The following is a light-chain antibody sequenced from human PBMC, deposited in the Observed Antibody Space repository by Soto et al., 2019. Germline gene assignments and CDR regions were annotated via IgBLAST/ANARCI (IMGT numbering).Light chain of an antibody. J-gene: IGKJ1*01. CDR3: QQYRT. V-gene: IGKV1-5*01. Sequence: GDRVTITCRASQSISSGLAWYQQKPGKAPKLLIYDASSLESGVPSRFSGSGSGTEFTLTISSLQPDDFATYYCQQYRTFGQGTKVEIK. CDR2: DAS. CDR1: QSISSG.